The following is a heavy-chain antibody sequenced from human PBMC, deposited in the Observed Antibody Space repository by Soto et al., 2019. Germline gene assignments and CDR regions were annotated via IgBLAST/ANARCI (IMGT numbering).Heavy chain of an antibody. J-gene: IGHJ4*02. CDR2: IWADGSGK. Sequence: QVQLVESGGGVVQPGRSLRLSCSASGFTFTSYGMHWVRQAPGKGLEWVAVIWADGSGKYYADSVKGRFTLSRDNSKNTLFMQMNSLRAEDTAVYFCARDSCAGACGGPEFWGQVTLVTVAS. D-gene: IGHD2-21*02. V-gene: IGHV3-33*01. CDR1: GFTFTSYG. CDR3: ARDSCAGACGGPEF.